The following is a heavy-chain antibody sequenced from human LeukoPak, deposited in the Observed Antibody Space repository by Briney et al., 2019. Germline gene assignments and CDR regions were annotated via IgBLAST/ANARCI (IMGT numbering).Heavy chain of an antibody. V-gene: IGHV1-69*04. Sequence: ASVKVSCKASGGTFSSYAISWVRQAPGQGLEWMGRIVPILGIANYAQKFQGRVTITADKSTSTAYMELSSLRSEDTAVYYCARVLVEDMDYGNLYYFDYWGQGTLVTVSS. CDR1: GGTFSSYA. CDR3: ARVLVEDMDYGNLYYFDY. J-gene: IGHJ4*02. D-gene: IGHD4-17*01. CDR2: IVPILGIA.